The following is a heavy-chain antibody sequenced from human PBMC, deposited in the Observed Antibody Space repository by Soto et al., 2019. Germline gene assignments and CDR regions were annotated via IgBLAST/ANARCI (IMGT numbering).Heavy chain of an antibody. CDR3: ARDLLSPRGYSGYDIFGY. J-gene: IGHJ4*02. D-gene: IGHD5-12*01. CDR2: ISYDGSNK. Sequence: PGGSLRLSCAASGFTFSSYAMHWVRQAPCKGLEWVAVISYDGSNKYYADSVKGRFTISRDNSKNTLYLQMNSLRAEDTAVYYCARDLLSPRGYSGYDIFGYWGQGTLVTVSS. V-gene: IGHV3-30-3*01. CDR1: GFTFSSYA.